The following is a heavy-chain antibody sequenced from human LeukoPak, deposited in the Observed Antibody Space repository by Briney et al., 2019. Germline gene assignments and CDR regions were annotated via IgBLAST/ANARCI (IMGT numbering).Heavy chain of an antibody. Sequence: ASVKVSCKASGYTSSSYAISWVRQAPGQGLEWMGWISTYNGNLNYAQKFQGRVTMTTDTSTSTAYMELRSLRSDDTAVYYCARDFESSFDPWGQGALVTVSS. CDR3: ARDFESSFDP. CDR1: GYTSSSYA. CDR2: ISTYNGNL. J-gene: IGHJ5*02. V-gene: IGHV1-18*01. D-gene: IGHD3-9*01.